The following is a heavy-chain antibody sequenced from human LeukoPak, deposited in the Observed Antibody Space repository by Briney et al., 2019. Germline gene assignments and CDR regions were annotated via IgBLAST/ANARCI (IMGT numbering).Heavy chain of an antibody. Sequence: SETLSLTCTVSGGSISSYYWSWIRQPPGKGLEWIGYLYYSGSTNYNPSLKSRASISLDTSKNLCSLRLSSVTAADTAVYYCARHAIYSGGYSYWFDPWGLGTLVT. CDR2: LYYSGST. J-gene: IGHJ5*02. D-gene: IGHD1-26*01. V-gene: IGHV4-59*08. CDR3: ARHAIYSGGYSYWFDP. CDR1: GGSISSYY.